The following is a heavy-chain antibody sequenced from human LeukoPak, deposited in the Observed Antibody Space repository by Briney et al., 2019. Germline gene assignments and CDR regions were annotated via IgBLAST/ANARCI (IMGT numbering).Heavy chain of an antibody. CDR3: ARRQTYYYDSSGYLFDY. D-gene: IGHD3-22*01. CDR1: GFTFSSCA. J-gene: IGHJ4*02. Sequence: GGSLRLSCAASGFTFSSCAMSWVRQAPGEGREWVSAISGSGGSTYYADSVKGGFTISRDNSKNTLYLQMNSLRAEDTAVYYCARRQTYYYDSSGYLFDYWGQGTLVTVSS. V-gene: IGHV3-23*01. CDR2: ISGSGGST.